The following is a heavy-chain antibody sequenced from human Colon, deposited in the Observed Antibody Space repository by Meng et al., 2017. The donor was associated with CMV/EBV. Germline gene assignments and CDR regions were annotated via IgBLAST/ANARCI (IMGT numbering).Heavy chain of an antibody. Sequence: ASGFTLSSYGIHWVRQAPGKGLEWVAFVRYDGGNKQYGDSVKGRFNISKDNGRNTVHLQMNTLSAEDMAVYYCAKDGGGSWGWYFDLWGRGTLVTVSS. CDR1: GFTLSSYG. CDR2: VRYDGGNK. J-gene: IGHJ2*01. CDR3: AKDGGGSWGWYFDL. D-gene: IGHD2-15*01. V-gene: IGHV3-30*02.